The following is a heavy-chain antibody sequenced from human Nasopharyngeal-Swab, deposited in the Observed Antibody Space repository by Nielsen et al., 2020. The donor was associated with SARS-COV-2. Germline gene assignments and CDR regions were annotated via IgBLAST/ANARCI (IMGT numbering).Heavy chain of an antibody. J-gene: IGHJ6*03. CDR3: AREGAFLSTGGTHMDV. CDR1: GGSISSGGYY. CDR2: IYYSGST. D-gene: IGHD2-2*01. Sequence: SETLSLTCTVSGGSISSGGYYWSWIRQHPGKGLEWIGYIYYSGSTYYNPSLKSRVTISVDTSKNQFSLKPSSVTAADTAAYYCAREGAFLSTGGTHMDVWGKGTTVTVSS. V-gene: IGHV4-31*03.